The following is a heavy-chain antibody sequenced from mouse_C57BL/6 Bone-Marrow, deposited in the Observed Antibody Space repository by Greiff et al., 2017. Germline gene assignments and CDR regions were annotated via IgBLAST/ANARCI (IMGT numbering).Heavy chain of an antibody. CDR2: ISYDGSN. V-gene: IGHV3-6*01. Sequence: EVQRVESGPGLVKPSRSLSLTCSATGYSITSGYYWNWIRQFPGNKLEWMGYISYDGSNNYNPSLKNRISITRDTSKNQFFLKLNSVTTEDTATYYCARGAIYYDYDDWYFDVWGTGTTVTVSS. CDR3: ARGAIYYDYDDWYFDV. J-gene: IGHJ1*03. CDR1: GYSITSGYY. D-gene: IGHD2-4*01.